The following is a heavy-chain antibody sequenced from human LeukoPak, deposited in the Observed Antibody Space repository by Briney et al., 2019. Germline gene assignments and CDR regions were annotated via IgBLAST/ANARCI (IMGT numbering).Heavy chain of an antibody. CDR1: GYTFTTYG. Sequence: ASVKVSCKASGYTFTTYGITSVRQAPGQGLEWMGWISAYNGNTNYAQKLQGRVTMTTDTSTSTAYMELRSLRSDDTAVYYCARALVDGYKELGYWGQGTLVTVSS. J-gene: IGHJ4*02. V-gene: IGHV1-18*01. D-gene: IGHD5-24*01. CDR3: ARALVDGYKELGY. CDR2: ISAYNGNT.